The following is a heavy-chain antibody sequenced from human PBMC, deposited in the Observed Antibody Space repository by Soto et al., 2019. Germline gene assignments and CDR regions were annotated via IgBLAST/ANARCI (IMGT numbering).Heavy chain of an antibody. Sequence: QVQLQESGPGLVKPSETLSLTCTVSGGSVSSGSYYWNWIRLPPGKGLEWIGYIHHSGSTNYNPSLNSRVTISLDTSNNQFSLKLSSVTAADTAVYYCARPQSSGWYFDGMDVWGQGTTVTVSS. D-gene: IGHD6-19*01. V-gene: IGHV4-61*01. CDR2: IHHSGST. CDR1: GGSVSSGSYY. CDR3: ARPQSSGWYFDGMDV. J-gene: IGHJ6*02.